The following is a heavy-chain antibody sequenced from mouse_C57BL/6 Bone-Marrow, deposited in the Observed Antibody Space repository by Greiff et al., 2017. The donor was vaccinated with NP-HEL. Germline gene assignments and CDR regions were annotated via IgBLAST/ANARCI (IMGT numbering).Heavy chain of an antibody. V-gene: IGHV1-15*01. CDR1: GYTFTDYE. Sequence: QVQLQQSGAELVRPGASVTLSCKASGYTFTDYEMHWVKRTPVHGLEWIGAIDPETGGTAYNQKFKGKAILTADKSASTAYMELRSLTSEDSAFYYCTGIYYGSSSLYYAMDYWGQGTSVTVSS. J-gene: IGHJ4*01. CDR2: IDPETGGT. CDR3: TGIYYGSSSLYYAMDY. D-gene: IGHD1-1*01.